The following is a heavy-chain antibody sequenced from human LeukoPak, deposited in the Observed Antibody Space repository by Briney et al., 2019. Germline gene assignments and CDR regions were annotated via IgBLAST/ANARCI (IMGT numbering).Heavy chain of an antibody. D-gene: IGHD2-2*03. Sequence: GGSLRLSCAASGFTFNSNSLNWVRQAPGKGLEWVSSISSSGSYRYYADSVKGRFTISRDNAKNSLYLQMNSLRAEDTAVYYCARDKWMVDAFDIWGQGTMVTVSS. CDR3: ARDKWMVDAFDI. V-gene: IGHV3-21*01. J-gene: IGHJ3*02. CDR1: GFTFNSNS. CDR2: ISSSGSYR.